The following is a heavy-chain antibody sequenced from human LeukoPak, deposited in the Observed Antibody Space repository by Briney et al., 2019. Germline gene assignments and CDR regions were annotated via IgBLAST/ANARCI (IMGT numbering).Heavy chain of an antibody. V-gene: IGHV1-69*05. Sequence: ASVKVSCKASGGTFSSYAISWVRQAPGHGLGWMGRIIPIFGTANYAQKFQGRVTITTDESTSTAYMERSSVRSEDTAVYYCARTGLGLLDDYWGQGTLVTVSS. D-gene: IGHD3/OR15-3a*01. J-gene: IGHJ4*02. CDR3: ARTGLGLLDDY. CDR1: GGTFSSYA. CDR2: IIPIFGTA.